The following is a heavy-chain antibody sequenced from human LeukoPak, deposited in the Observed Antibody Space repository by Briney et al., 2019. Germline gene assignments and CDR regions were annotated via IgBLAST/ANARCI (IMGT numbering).Heavy chain of an antibody. CDR3: ASFSSGWSGGDY. V-gene: IGHV4-34*01. CDR1: GGSSSGYY. Sequence: PSETLSLTCAVYGGSSSGYYWSWIRQPPGKGLEWIGEINHSGSTNYNPSLKSRVTISVDTSKNQFSLKLSSVTAADTAVYYCASFSSGWSGGDYWGQGTLVTVSS. J-gene: IGHJ4*02. CDR2: INHSGST. D-gene: IGHD6-19*01.